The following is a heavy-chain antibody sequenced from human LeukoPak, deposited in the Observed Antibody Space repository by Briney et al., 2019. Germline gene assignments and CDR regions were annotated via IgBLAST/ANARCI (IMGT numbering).Heavy chain of an antibody. V-gene: IGHV4-38-2*02. D-gene: IGHD1-1*01. J-gene: IGHJ4*02. CDR1: GYSISSGYF. Sequence: SETLSLTCIVSGYSISSGYFWGWIRQPPGKGLEWIGSIYHSGSTYYNPSLKSRVTISVDTSKNQFSLKLSSVTAADTAVYYCAREPNWTVGSPFDYWGQGTLVTVSS. CDR3: AREPNWTVGSPFDY. CDR2: IYHSGST.